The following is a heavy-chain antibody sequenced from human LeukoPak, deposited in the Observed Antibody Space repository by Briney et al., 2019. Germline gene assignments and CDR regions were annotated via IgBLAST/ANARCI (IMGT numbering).Heavy chain of an antibody. V-gene: IGHV1-2*02. J-gene: IGHJ4*02. D-gene: IGHD6-19*01. CDR3: ARAVARRLIDY. CDR1: GYTFTVYY. CDR2: INPNSGGT. Sequence: ASVNVSCKSSGYTFTVYYMHWVRQAPGQGLEWMGWINPNSGGTNYAQKFQGRVTMTRGTSISTAYMELSRLRSDDTAVYYCARAVARRLIDYWGQGTLVTVSS.